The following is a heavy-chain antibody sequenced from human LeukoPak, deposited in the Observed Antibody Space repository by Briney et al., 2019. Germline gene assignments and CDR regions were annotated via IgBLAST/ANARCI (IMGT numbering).Heavy chain of an antibody. CDR2: ISSNGGTT. CDR3: ARANGDYAPSSYFDY. D-gene: IGHD4-17*01. CDR1: GFTFSRYW. J-gene: IGHJ4*02. V-gene: IGHV3-64*01. Sequence: GGSLRLSCAASGFTFSRYWMSWVRQAPGKGLEYVSAISSNGGTTYYANSVRGRFTISRDNSKNTLYLQMGSLRAEDMAVYYCARANGDYAPSSYFDYWGQGTLVTVSS.